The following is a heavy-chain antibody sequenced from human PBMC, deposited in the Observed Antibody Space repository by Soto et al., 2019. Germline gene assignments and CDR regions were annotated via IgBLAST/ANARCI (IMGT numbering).Heavy chain of an antibody. D-gene: IGHD2-21*02. J-gene: IGHJ6*02. CDR3: AREDDGGDRDYYGLDV. V-gene: IGHV4-30-4*08. CDR1: GCSISSENYH. CDR2: IHYTGSI. Sequence: SETLSRTGITSGCSISSENYHWTWIRQSPGKGLEWIGYIHYTGSIMYNPSFKSRLTMAVDTSKNQFSLQLTSVTAADTAVYFCAREDDGGDRDYYGLDVWGQGTTVTVSS.